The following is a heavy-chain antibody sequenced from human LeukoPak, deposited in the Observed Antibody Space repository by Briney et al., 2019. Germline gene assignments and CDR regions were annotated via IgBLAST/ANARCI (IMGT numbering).Heavy chain of an antibody. J-gene: IGHJ4*02. CDR1: GSSVGSAGYY. V-gene: IGHV4-61*08. CDR2: VYYIDNT. Sequence: SETLSLTCTVSGSSVGSAGYYWSWIRPPPGGGLEWVGYVYYIDNTNYNPSLKSRVTMSVNPSKNQFSLNLHSVTAAETAMYYCARTQSQSGSYRYYFAYWGQGTLVTVSS. CDR3: ARTQSQSGSYRYYFAY. D-gene: IGHD1-26*01.